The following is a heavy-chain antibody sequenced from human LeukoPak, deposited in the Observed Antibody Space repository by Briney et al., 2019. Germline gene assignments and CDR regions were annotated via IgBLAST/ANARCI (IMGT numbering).Heavy chain of an antibody. CDR2: ISGSGGST. CDR3: AKDRGNYYDSSGYPDAFDI. D-gene: IGHD3-22*01. Sequence: GGSLRLSCAASGFTISDHYIDWVRQAPGKGLEWVSAISGSGGSTYYADSVKGRFTISRDNSKNTLYLQMNSLRAEDTAVYYCAKDRGNYYDSSGYPDAFDIWGQGTMVTVSS. V-gene: IGHV3-23*01. CDR1: GFTISDHY. J-gene: IGHJ3*02.